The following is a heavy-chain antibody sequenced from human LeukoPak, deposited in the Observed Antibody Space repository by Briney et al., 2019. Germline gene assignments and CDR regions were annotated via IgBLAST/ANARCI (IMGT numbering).Heavy chain of an antibody. D-gene: IGHD3-22*01. V-gene: IGHV3-20*04. J-gene: IGHJ3*02. Sequence: PGGSLRLSCAASGFTFDDYGMSWVRQAPGKGLEWVSGINWNGGSTGYADSVKGRFTISRDNAKNSLYLQMNSLRAEDTAVYYCARGRGTYYYDRSSHYDAFDIWGQGTMVTVSS. CDR3: ARGRGTYYYDRSSHYDAFDI. CDR2: INWNGGST. CDR1: GFTFDDYG.